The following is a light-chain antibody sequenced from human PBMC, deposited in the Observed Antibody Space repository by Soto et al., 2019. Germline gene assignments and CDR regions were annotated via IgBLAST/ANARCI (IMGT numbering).Light chain of an antibody. CDR1: QSVSSSY. Sequence: EIVLTQSPGTLSLSPGERATLSCRVSQSVSSSYLAWYQQKPGQAPRLLIYGASSRATGIPDRFSGSGSGTDFTLTISRLEPEDFAVYYFQQYDSSPKTFGQGTKGDI. CDR3: QQYDSSPKT. CDR2: GAS. J-gene: IGKJ1*01. V-gene: IGKV3-20*01.